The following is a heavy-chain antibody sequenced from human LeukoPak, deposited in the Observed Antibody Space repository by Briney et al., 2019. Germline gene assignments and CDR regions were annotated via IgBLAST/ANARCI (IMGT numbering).Heavy chain of an antibody. V-gene: IGHV3-48*04. CDR2: ISSSGSTI. Sequence: GGSLSLSCAASGFTFSSYSMNWVLQAPGKGLEWLSYISSSGSTIYYAASVKGRFTISRDDARNSLYLQMNSLRAEDTAVYYCARDAYSNPDYMDVWGKGTTVTVSS. J-gene: IGHJ6*03. D-gene: IGHD4-11*01. CDR3: ARDAYSNPDYMDV. CDR1: GFTFSSYS.